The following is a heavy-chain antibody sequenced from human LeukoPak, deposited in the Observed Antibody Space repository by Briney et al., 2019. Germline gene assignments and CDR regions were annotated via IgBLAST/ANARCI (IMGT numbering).Heavy chain of an antibody. D-gene: IGHD5-18*01. V-gene: IGHV1-2*02. J-gene: IGHJ5*02. Sequence: ASVKVSCKASGYTFTGYYMHWVRQAPGQGLEWMGWINPNSGGTNYAQKFQGRVTMTRDTSISTAYMELSRLRSDDTAVYYCAGVQLYSSDWFDPWGQGTLVTVSS. CDR1: GYTFTGYY. CDR3: AGVQLYSSDWFDP. CDR2: INPNSGGT.